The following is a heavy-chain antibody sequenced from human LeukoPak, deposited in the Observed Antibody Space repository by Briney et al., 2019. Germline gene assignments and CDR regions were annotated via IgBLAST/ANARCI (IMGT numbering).Heavy chain of an antibody. CDR1: GFTVSSNY. J-gene: IGHJ4*02. Sequence: GGSLRLSCAASGFTVSSNYMSWVRQAPGKGLEWVSIIYSGGSTYYADSVKGRFTISRDNSKNTLYLQMNSLRAEDTAVYYCARASSSGWRGNPDYWGQGTLVTVSS. CDR2: IYSGGST. D-gene: IGHD6-19*01. V-gene: IGHV3-66*01. CDR3: ARASSSGWRGNPDY.